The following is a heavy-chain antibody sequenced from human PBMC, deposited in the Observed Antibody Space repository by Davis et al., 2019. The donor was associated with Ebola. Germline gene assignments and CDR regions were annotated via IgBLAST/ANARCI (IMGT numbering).Heavy chain of an antibody. CDR3: ARGPTDPSGG. CDR1: GYTFTGYY. Sequence: ASVKVSCKASGYTFTGYYMHWVRQAPGQGLEWMGWINPNSGGTNYAQKFQGRVTMTWDPSISTAYMGLSSLRSEDTAVYSCARGPTDPSGGWGQGTLVTVSS. CDR2: INPNSGGT. D-gene: IGHD3-16*01. J-gene: IGHJ4*02. V-gene: IGHV1-2*02.